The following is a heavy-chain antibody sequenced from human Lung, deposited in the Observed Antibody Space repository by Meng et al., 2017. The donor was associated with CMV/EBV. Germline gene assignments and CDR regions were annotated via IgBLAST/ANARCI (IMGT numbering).Heavy chain of an antibody. V-gene: IGHV3-33*06. D-gene: IGHD3-10*01. Sequence: GGSLRLXXAASGFIFSNYGMHWVRQARGKGLEWVAVIWYDGSNKYYVDSVKGRFTISRDNSKNTMYLQMTGLSDEDKHGYYCEKMMWRGSEHSSCCYGMDVWGQGXPVTVSS. J-gene: IGHJ6*02. CDR2: IWYDGSNK. CDR3: EKMMWRGSEHSSCCYGMDV. CDR1: GFIFSNYG.